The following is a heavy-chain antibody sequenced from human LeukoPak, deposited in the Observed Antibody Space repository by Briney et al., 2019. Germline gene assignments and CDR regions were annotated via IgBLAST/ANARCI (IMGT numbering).Heavy chain of an antibody. V-gene: IGHV4-59*01. CDR3: ARDSPQTGYRRSGYHPQFLFDY. D-gene: IGHD3-3*01. CDR2: IYYSGST. Sequence: SETLSLTCTVSGGSISSYYWSWIRQPPGKGLEWIGYIYYSGSTNYNPSLKSRVTISADASKNQFSLKLSSVTAADTAVYYCARDSPQTGYRRSGYHPQFLFDYWGQGTLVTVSS. CDR1: GGSISSYY. J-gene: IGHJ4*02.